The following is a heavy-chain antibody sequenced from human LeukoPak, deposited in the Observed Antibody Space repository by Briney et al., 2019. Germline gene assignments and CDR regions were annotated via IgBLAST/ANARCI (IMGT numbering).Heavy chain of an antibody. CDR3: ARVRPYDFWSGYPSFDY. Sequence: GSSVKVSCKASGGTFSSYAISWVRQAPGQGLEWMGGIIPIFGTANYAQKFQGRVTITADESTSTAYMELSSLRSEDTAVYYCARVRPYDFWSGYPSFDYWGQGTLVTVSS. CDR1: GGTFSSYA. J-gene: IGHJ4*02. CDR2: IIPIFGTA. D-gene: IGHD3-3*01. V-gene: IGHV1-69*01.